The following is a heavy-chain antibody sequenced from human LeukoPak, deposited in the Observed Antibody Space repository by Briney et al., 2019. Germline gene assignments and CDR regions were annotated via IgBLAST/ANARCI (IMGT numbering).Heavy chain of an antibody. CDR2: IYYSGST. J-gene: IGHJ4*02. CDR1: GXSISSYY. CDR3: VRGRSTGNFDY. D-gene: IGHD3-10*01. V-gene: IGHV4-59*01. Sequence: PSETLSLTCTVSGXSISSYYWSWIRQPPGKGLEWIGYIYYSGSTNYNPSLKSRVTIPVDTSKNQFSLKLSSVTAADTAVYYCVRGRSTGNFDYWGQGTLVTVSS.